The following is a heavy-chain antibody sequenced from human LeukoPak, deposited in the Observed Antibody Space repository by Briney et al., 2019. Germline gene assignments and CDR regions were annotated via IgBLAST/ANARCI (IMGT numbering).Heavy chain of an antibody. V-gene: IGHV1-69*06. CDR2: IIPIFGTA. CDR1: GYTFTSNY. CDR3: ASDRSDGAFDI. D-gene: IGHD5-24*01. J-gene: IGHJ3*02. Sequence: ASVKVSCKAFGYTFTSNYMHWVRQAPGQGLEWMGGIIPIFGTANYAQKFQGRVTITADKSTSTAYMELSSLRSEDTAVYYCASDRSDGAFDIWGQGTMVTVSS.